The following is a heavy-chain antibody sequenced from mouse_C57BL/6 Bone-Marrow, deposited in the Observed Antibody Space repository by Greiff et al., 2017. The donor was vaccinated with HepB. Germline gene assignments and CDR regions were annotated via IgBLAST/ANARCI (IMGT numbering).Heavy chain of an antibody. V-gene: IGHV1-74*01. J-gene: IGHJ1*03. CDR2: IHPSDSDT. D-gene: IGHD2-5*01. Sequence: QVQLQQPGAELVKPGASVKVSCKASGYTFTSYWMHWVKQRPGQGLEWIGRIHPSDSDTNYNQKFKGKATLTVDKSSSTSSMQLSSLTSEDSAVYYCAIDRYYSNAYWYFDVWGTGTTVTVSS. CDR1: GYTFTSYW. CDR3: AIDRYYSNAYWYFDV.